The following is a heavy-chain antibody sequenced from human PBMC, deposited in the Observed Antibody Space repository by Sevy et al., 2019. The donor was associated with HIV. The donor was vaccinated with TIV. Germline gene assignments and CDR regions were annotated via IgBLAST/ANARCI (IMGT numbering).Heavy chain of an antibody. D-gene: IGHD7-27*01. CDR3: ARDLLSGDRREAFDI. CDR2: VTPGTDI. Sequence: GGSLRLSCAASGFTLSGYSISWVRQAPGKGLEWVSSVTPGTDIYYGDSVRGRFTASRDKAKNSVYLQMNSLRDEDTAVYYCARDLLSGDRREAFDIWGQGTKVTVSS. CDR1: GFTLSGYS. V-gene: IGHV3-21*06. J-gene: IGHJ3*02.